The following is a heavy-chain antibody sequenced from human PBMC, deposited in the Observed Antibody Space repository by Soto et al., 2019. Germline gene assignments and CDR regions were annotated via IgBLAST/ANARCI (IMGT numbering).Heavy chain of an antibody. Sequence: SETLSLTCTVSGGSIRSYYWSWIRQSAEKRLEWIGRVSSTGSSYYNPSLKSRVTISVDTSKNQVSLNLTSVTAADTAVYYCARGVPAAGTDWFDPWGQGTLVTVSS. CDR3: ARGVPAAGTDWFDP. CDR2: VSSTGSS. D-gene: IGHD6-13*01. J-gene: IGHJ5*02. CDR1: GGSIRSYY. V-gene: IGHV4-4*07.